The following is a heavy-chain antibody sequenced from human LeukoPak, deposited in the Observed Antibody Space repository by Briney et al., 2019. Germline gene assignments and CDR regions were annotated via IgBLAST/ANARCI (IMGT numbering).Heavy chain of an antibody. J-gene: IGHJ4*02. CDR2: ISGGGEST. Sequence: GGSLRLSCAASGVTLRNYAMTWIRQAPGKGLQWVSVISGGGESTYYADSVRDRFTISRDNSKNTMYLQMNNLRAEDTAIYYCAKDRDCSSTGCYVFANWGQGTLVTVSS. CDR3: AKDRDCSSTGCYVFAN. CDR1: GVTLRNYA. D-gene: IGHD2-2*01. V-gene: IGHV3-23*01.